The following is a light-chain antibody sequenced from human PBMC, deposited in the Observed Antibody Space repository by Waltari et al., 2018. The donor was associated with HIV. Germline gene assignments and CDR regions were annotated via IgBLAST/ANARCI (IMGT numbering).Light chain of an antibody. J-gene: IGLJ3*02. CDR1: SLRNYF. CDR3: NSRDSSGNHLYWV. Sequence: SSVLTQDPAVSVALGQTVRITCQGDSLRNYFASWYQQKPGQAPVLVMYAKNSRPSGIPNRFSGSNSGNTASLTITGAHAEDDADYYCNSRDSSGNHLYWVFGGGTKLTVL. V-gene: IGLV3-19*01. CDR2: AKN.